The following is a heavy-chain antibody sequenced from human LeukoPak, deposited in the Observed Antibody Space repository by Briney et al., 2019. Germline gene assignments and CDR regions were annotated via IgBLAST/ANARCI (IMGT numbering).Heavy chain of an antibody. V-gene: IGHV1-18*01. CDR1: GYTFTSYG. Sequence: ASVKVSCKASGYTFTSYGISWVRQAPGQGLEWMGWISAYNGNTNYAQKLQGRVTMTTDTSTSTAYMELRSLRSDDTAVYHCARDRRNYGSGSYLSFDPWGQGTLVTVSS. J-gene: IGHJ5*02. CDR2: ISAYNGNT. CDR3: ARDRRNYGSGSYLSFDP. D-gene: IGHD3-10*01.